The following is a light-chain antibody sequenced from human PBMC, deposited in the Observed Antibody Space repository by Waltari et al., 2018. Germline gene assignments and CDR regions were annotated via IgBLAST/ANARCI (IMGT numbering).Light chain of an antibody. J-gene: IGLJ3*02. CDR3: SSYAGSDFVL. V-gene: IGLV2-11*01. Sequence: QSALTQPRSVSWSPGQSVTISCTGTSSDVGGYNYVSWYQQNPGEAPNLMIYDVSKRPTGVRDRCSGSKSGNTASLTISGLQAEDETYYYCSSYAGSDFVLFGGGTKLTVL. CDR1: SSDVGGYNY. CDR2: DVS.